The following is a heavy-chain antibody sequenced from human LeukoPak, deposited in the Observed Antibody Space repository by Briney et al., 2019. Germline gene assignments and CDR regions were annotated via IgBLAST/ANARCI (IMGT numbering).Heavy chain of an antibody. V-gene: IGHV1-2*06. J-gene: IGHJ4*02. Sequence: ASVKVSRKASGYTFTGYYMHWVRQAPGQGLECMGRINPNSGGTNYAQKFQGRVTMTRETSISTAYMELSRLRSDDTAVYYCARGRSLGYCSGGSCYLSYWGQGTLVTVSS. CDR2: INPNSGGT. CDR3: ARGRSLGYCSGGSCYLSY. D-gene: IGHD2-15*01. CDR1: GYTFTGYY.